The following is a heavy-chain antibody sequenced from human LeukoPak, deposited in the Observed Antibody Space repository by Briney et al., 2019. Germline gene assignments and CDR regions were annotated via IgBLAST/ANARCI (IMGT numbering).Heavy chain of an antibody. J-gene: IGHJ4*02. CDR2: ISSTSTHI. V-gene: IGHV3-21*01. Sequence: GGSLRLSCAASGFVFSTYSLTWVRQAPGKGLEWVSSISSTSTHIQYPDSVKGRFTISRDNAKNSLFLQMDSLRAEDTAIYYCARGYSAPDFWGQGTLVTVSS. D-gene: IGHD2-15*01. CDR1: GFVFSTYS. CDR3: ARGYSAPDF.